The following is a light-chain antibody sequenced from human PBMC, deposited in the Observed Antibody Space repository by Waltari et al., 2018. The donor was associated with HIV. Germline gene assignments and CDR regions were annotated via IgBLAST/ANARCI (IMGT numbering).Light chain of an antibody. J-gene: IGKJ1*01. Sequence: EIVMTPSPATPSVSPGERATLPCRASQSVSSNLAWYQQKPGQAPRLLIYGAFTRATGIPARFSGSGSGTEFTLTISSLQSEDFALYYCQQYNNWPRTFGQGTKVEIK. CDR3: QQYNNWPRT. V-gene: IGKV3-15*01. CDR2: GAF. CDR1: QSVSSN.